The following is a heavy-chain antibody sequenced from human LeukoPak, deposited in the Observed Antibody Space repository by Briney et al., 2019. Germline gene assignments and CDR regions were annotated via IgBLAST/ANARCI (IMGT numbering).Heavy chain of an antibody. V-gene: IGHV3-7*01. D-gene: IGHD3-10*01. J-gene: IGHJ1*01. CDR2: IKPDGTEN. Sequence: PGGSLRLPCAASGFTFSSFWMTWLRQAPGKGLEWVANIKPDGTENYYVDSVKGRFTISRDNAKNSLYLQMNGLRAEDTAVYYCAIQKADLITMVRGIIAFWGQGTLVTVSS. CDR3: AIQKADLITMVRGIIAF. CDR1: GFTFSSFW.